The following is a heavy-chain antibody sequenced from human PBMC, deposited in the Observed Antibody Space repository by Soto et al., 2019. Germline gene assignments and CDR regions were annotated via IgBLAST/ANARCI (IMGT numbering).Heavy chain of an antibody. D-gene: IGHD2-21*02. CDR1: GFTFGNYS. CDR2: IGSRGDT. V-gene: IGHV3-21*01. CDR3: AREETAWPLAYGLDV. Sequence: GGSLRLSCAASGFTFGNYSMHWVRQAPGKGLEWVSSIGSRGDTYYADSVKGRLTISREYAKNSLSLQMNSLRAEDTAVYYCAREETAWPLAYGLDVWGQGTTVTVS. J-gene: IGHJ6*02.